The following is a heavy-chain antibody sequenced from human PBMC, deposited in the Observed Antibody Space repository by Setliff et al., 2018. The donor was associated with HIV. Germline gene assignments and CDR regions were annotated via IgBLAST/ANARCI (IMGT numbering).Heavy chain of an antibody. D-gene: IGHD3-22*01. CDR3: ARDPPWNYDSSGYPYYFDY. CDR1: GFTFSSYS. CDR2: ITSSGSYI. V-gene: IGHV3-21*01. Sequence: GGSLRLSCAVSGFTFSSYSMNWVRQAPGKGLEWVSSITSSGSYIYYADSLKGRFTISRDNAKNSLYLQMNSLRAEDTAVYYCARDPPWNYDSSGYPYYFDYWGQGTLVTVSS. J-gene: IGHJ4*02.